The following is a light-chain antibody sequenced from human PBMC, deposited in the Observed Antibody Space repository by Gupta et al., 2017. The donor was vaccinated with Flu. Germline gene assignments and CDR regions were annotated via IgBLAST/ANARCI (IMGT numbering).Light chain of an antibody. J-gene: IGLJ1*01. CDR2: DDT. Sequence: SYVLTQPPSVSVAPGQTARITCGGNNIASKSVHWYQQRPGQAPVLVVYDDTYRPSGIPERFSGSNSGNTATLTISRVEAGDEADYYCQVWDSDHRNYVFGTGTKVTVL. CDR3: QVWDSDHRNYV. CDR1: NIASKS. V-gene: IGLV3-21*02.